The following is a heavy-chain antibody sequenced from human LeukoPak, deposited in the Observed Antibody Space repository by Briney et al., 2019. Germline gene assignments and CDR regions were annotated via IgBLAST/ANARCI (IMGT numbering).Heavy chain of an antibody. D-gene: IGHD6-13*01. CDR3: ARATLSSSWGSSLYNSEYFQH. V-gene: IGHV1-18*01. CDR2: ISAYNGNT. CDR1: GYTFTSYG. J-gene: IGHJ1*01. Sequence: ASVKVSCKASGYTFTSYGISWVRQAPGQGLEWMGWISAYNGNTNYAQKLQGRVTMTTDTSTSTAFMELRSLRSDDTAVYYCARATLSSSWGSSLYNSEYFQHWGQGTLVTVSS.